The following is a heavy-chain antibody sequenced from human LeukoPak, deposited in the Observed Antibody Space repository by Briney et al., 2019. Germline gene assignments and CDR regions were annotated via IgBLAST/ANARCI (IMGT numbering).Heavy chain of an antibody. D-gene: IGHD3-22*01. V-gene: IGHV4-59*01. Sequence: PSETLSLTCTVSGGSISSYYWSWIRQPPGKGLEWIGYIYYSGSTNYNPSLKSRVTISVDTSKNQFSLKLSSVTAADTAVYYCARNYYDSSGYLGTIDYWGQGTLVTVSS. CDR1: GGSISSYY. CDR2: IYYSGST. J-gene: IGHJ4*02. CDR3: ARNYYDSSGYLGTIDY.